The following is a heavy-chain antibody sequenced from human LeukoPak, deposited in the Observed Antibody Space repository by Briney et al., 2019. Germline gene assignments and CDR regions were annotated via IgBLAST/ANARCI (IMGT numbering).Heavy chain of an antibody. V-gene: IGHV4-39*01. D-gene: IGHD5-18*01. J-gene: IGHJ4*02. Sequence: PSETLSLTCTVSGGSISSSSYYWGWIRQPPGKGLEWIGSIYYSGGTYYNPSLKSRVTISVDTSKNQFSLKLSSVTAADTAVYYCARHRRGYSYTPERNFDYWGQGTLVTVSS. CDR2: IYYSGGT. CDR3: ARHRRGYSYTPERNFDY. CDR1: GGSISSSSYY.